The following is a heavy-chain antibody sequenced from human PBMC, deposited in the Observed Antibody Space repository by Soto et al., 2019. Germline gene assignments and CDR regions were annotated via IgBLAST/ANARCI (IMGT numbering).Heavy chain of an antibody. CDR1: GYTFTSYA. Sequence: ASVKVSCKASGYTFTSYAIHWLRQAPGQTLEWMGWIHTAKGNTKYSQKFEARVTLTRDTAASTAYMELRSLRSDDTAVYYCARRYCSGGSCYSGWFDPWGQGTLVTVSS. J-gene: IGHJ5*02. D-gene: IGHD2-15*01. CDR3: ARRYCSGGSCYSGWFDP. V-gene: IGHV1-3*04. CDR2: IHTAKGNT.